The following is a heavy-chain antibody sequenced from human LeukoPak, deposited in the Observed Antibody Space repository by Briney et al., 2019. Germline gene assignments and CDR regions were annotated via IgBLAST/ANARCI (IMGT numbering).Heavy chain of an antibody. J-gene: IGHJ4*02. D-gene: IGHD5-18*01. Sequence: ASVKVSCKASGYPFTGYYIHWVRQAPGQGLEWMGWINPNSGSTNTAQKFQVRVTMTRDTAITAAYMELSSLRSDDTAVYYRARTFASYYLSGLDYWGQGTLVTVSS. CDR3: ARTFASYYLSGLDY. V-gene: IGHV1-2*02. CDR2: INPNSGST. CDR1: GYPFTGYY.